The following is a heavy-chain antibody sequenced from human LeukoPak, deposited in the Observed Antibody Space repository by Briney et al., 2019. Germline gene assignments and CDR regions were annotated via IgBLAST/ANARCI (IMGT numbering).Heavy chain of an antibody. V-gene: IGHV4-59*01. D-gene: IGHD2-15*01. Sequence: KSSETLSLTCTVSGVSISSYYWSWIRQPPGKGLEWIGYIYYSGSTSYNPSLKSRVTISVDTSKNQFSLKLSSVTAADTAVYYCARDRGSPLLKGWFDPWGQGTLVTVSS. CDR1: GVSISSYY. CDR2: IYYSGST. CDR3: ARDRGSPLLKGWFDP. J-gene: IGHJ5*02.